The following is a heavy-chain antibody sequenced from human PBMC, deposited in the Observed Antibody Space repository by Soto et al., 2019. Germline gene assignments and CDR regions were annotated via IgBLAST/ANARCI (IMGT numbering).Heavy chain of an antibody. J-gene: IGHJ4*02. CDR1: GYTFTSYY. V-gene: IGHV1-2*02. Sequence: ASVQVSCKASGYTFTSYYMHWVRQAPGQGLEWMGWINPNSGGTNYAQKFQGRVTMTRDTSISTAYMELSRLRSDDTAVYYCARAYPEYYDSSGYYYFDYWVQGTMVTVSS. CDR3: ARAYPEYYDSSGYYYFDY. CDR2: INPNSGGT. D-gene: IGHD3-22*01.